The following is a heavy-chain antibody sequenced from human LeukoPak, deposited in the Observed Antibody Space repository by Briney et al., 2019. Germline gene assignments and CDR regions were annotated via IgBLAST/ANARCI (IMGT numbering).Heavy chain of an antibody. V-gene: IGHV4-34*01. CDR1: GGSFTAYY. CDR3: ARGPVRDDGLTGISYYFGLDV. Sequence: SETLSLTCAVYGGSFTAYYLSWFRHLPGKGLEWIGEIHHRAGATYNTSLGGRVTISADTSKKQFSLHLTSVTAADTATFYCARGPVRDDGLTGISYYFGLDVWGHGTTVTVFS. CDR2: IHHRAGA. D-gene: IGHD2-21*02. J-gene: IGHJ6*02.